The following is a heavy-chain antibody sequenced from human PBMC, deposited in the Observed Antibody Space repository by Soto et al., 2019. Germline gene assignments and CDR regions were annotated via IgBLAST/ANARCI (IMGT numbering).Heavy chain of an antibody. CDR1: GGSISSRNRY. V-gene: IGHV4-39*01. J-gene: IGHJ5*02. Sequence: SATLSLTCTVSGGSISSRNRYWGWLRQPPGRGLEWIGSTYESGSSDYNPSLKSRVTMSVDMSKNQFSLKINSVTAADTAMYFCARHGDTGSLRTWFDLWGQGTLVTVSS. D-gene: IGHD1-26*01. CDR3: ARHGDTGSLRTWFDL. CDR2: TYESGSS.